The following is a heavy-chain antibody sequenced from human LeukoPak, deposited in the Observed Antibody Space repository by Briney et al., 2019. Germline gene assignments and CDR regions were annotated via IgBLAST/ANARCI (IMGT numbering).Heavy chain of an antibody. J-gene: IGHJ4*02. Sequence: PSETLSLTCTVSGGSISSSYWSWIRQPPGKGLEWIGYIYYSGSSSYNPSLKSRVTISVDTSKNQFSLKLSSVTAADTAVYYCASTLASSAVDYWGQGTLVTVSS. CDR1: GGSISSSY. D-gene: IGHD3-22*01. CDR2: IYYSGSS. CDR3: ASTLASSAVDY. V-gene: IGHV4-59*08.